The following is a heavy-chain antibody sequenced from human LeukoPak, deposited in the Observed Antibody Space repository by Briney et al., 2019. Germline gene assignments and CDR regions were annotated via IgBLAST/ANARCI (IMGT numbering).Heavy chain of an antibody. Sequence: ASVKVSCKASGYTFTSYDINWVRQATVQGLEWMGWMNPNSGNTGYAQKFQGRVTMTRNTSISTAYMELSSLRSEDTAVYYCARLMVITTDYFDYWGQGTLVTVSS. J-gene: IGHJ4*02. CDR2: MNPNSGNT. CDR3: ARLMVITTDYFDY. D-gene: IGHD3-22*01. V-gene: IGHV1-8*01. CDR1: GYTFTSYD.